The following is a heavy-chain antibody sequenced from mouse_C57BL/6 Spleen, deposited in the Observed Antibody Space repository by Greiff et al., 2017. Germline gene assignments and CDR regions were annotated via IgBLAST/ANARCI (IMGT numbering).Heavy chain of an antibody. CDR2: ISSGGDYI. J-gene: IGHJ1*03. Sequence: EVQLVESGEGLVKPGGSLKLSCAASGFTFSSYAMSWVRQTPEKRLEWVAYISSGGDYIYYADTVKGRFTISRDNARNTLYLQMSRLKSEDTAMYYCTREGNWDGRYFDVWGTGTTVTVSS. CDR3: TREGNWDGRYFDV. CDR1: GFTFSSYA. D-gene: IGHD4-1*02. V-gene: IGHV5-9-1*02.